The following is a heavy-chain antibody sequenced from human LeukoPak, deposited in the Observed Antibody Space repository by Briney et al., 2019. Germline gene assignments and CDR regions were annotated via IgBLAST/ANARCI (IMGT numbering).Heavy chain of an antibody. CDR2: IIPIFGTA. CDR3: ARELYYYDSSGYRNDAFDI. J-gene: IGHJ3*02. Sequence: GSSVKVSCKASGGTLSSYAISWVRQAPGQGLEWMGGIIPIFGTANYAQKFQGRVTITADESTSTAYMELSSLRSEDTAVYYCARELYYYDSSGYRNDAFDIWGQGTMVTVSS. V-gene: IGHV1-69*01. D-gene: IGHD3-22*01. CDR1: GGTLSSYA.